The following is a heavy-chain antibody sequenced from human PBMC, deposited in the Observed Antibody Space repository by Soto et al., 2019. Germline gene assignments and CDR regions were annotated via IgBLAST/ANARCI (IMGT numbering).Heavy chain of an antibody. CDR1: GGSISSYD. J-gene: IGHJ4*02. D-gene: IGHD6-19*01. V-gene: IGHV4-59*01. CDR2: IYYSGST. Sequence: SETLSLTCTVSGGSISSYDWSWIRQPPGKGLEWIGDIYYSGSTNYNPSLKSRITISVDTSKNHFSLKLSSVAAADTDVYYCATLRLSSGWYHGVYWGQGTLVTVSS. CDR3: ATLRLSSGWYHGVY.